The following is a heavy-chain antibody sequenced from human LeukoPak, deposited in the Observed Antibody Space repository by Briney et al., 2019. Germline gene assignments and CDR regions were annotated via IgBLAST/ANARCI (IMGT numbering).Heavy chain of an antibody. V-gene: IGHV3-30*18. Sequence: PGGSLRLSCAASGFTFRSYGMHWVREAPGKGVEWVAVISYDGSDKYYADSVKGRFTISRDNSRNTLYLQMNSLRAEDTAVYYCAKDPWELRRDWFDPWGQGTLVTVSS. CDR1: GFTFRSYG. CDR2: ISYDGSDK. J-gene: IGHJ5*02. D-gene: IGHD1-26*01. CDR3: AKDPWELRRDWFDP.